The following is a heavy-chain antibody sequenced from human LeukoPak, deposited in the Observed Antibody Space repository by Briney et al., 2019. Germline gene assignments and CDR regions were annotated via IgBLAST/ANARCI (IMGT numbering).Heavy chain of an antibody. V-gene: IGHV1-69*02. CDR1: GYTFTGYY. Sequence: GASVKVSCKASGYTFTGYYMHWVRQAPGQGLEWMGRIIPILGIANYAQKFQGRVTITADKSTSTAYMELSSLRSEDTAVYYCATLAVAGTARDYWGRGTLVTVSS. CDR2: IIPILGIA. CDR3: ATLAVAGTARDY. J-gene: IGHJ4*02. D-gene: IGHD6-19*01.